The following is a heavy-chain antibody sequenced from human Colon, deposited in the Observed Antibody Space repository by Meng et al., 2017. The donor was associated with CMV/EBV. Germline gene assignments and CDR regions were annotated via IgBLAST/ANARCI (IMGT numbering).Heavy chain of an antibody. Sequence: SETLSLTCTVSGDSTSSSIYYWGWVRQPPGKGLEWIGTVFHTGSSFYNESLSGRASISIDTSRNHFSLSLKSVTAADTGVYFCARVKWQRFVDFWGQGRLVTVSS. CDR3: ARVKWQRFVDF. D-gene: IGHD5-12*01. J-gene: IGHJ4*02. V-gene: IGHV4-39*07. CDR2: VFHTGSS. CDR1: GDSTSSSIYY.